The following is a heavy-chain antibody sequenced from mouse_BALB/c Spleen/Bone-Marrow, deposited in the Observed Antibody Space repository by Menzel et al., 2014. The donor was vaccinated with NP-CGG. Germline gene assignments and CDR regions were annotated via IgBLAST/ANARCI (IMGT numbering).Heavy chain of an antibody. CDR3: ARRRTFITLVVEYFDV. CDR2: IYPGDGDT. V-gene: IGHV1-82*01. J-gene: IGHJ1*01. CDR1: GYVFSSSW. Sequence: QVQLQQPGPELVKPGASVKISCRASGYVFSSSWMNWVKQRPGQGLEWIGRIYPGDGDTNYNGKFKGKATLTADKSFSTAYMQNSSRTSVDSAVYFCARRRTFITLVVEYFDVWGAGTTVTVSS. D-gene: IGHD1-1*02.